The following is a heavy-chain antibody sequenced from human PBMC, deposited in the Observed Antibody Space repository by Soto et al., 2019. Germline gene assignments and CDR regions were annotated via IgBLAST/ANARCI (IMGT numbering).Heavy chain of an antibody. Sequence: PGGSLRLSCVVSGFIFSNYAMHWVRQAPGKGLEYVSSIDNNGSKTYYADSVKGRFTISRDNAKNTLYLQMDSLRAEDMAVYYCARGGVSGGRVPYMDVWGKGTTVTVSS. CDR2: IDNNGSKT. CDR3: ARGGVSGGRVPYMDV. V-gene: IGHV3-64*02. CDR1: GFIFSNYA. D-gene: IGHD2-15*01. J-gene: IGHJ6*03.